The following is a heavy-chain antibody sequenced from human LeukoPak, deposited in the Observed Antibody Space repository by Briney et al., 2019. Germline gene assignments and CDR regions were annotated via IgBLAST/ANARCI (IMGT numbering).Heavy chain of an antibody. CDR3: AREVGYYGSGSYNWFDP. J-gene: IGHJ5*02. CDR2: MNPNSGNT. D-gene: IGHD3-10*01. V-gene: IGHV1-8*01. CDR1: GYTFTSYD. Sequence: ASVKVSCKASGYTFTSYDINWVRQATGQGLEWMGWMNPNSGNTGYAQKFQGRATMTRNTSISTAYMELSSLRSEDTAVYYCAREVGYYGSGSYNWFDPWGQGTLVTVSS.